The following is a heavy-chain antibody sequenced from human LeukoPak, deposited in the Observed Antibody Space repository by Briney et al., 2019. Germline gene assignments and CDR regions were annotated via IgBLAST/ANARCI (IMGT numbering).Heavy chain of an antibody. D-gene: IGHD6-13*01. CDR3: ARGSGWYYY. CDR1: GGSFSGYY. J-gene: IGHJ4*02. CDR2: INHSGST. V-gene: IGHV4-34*01. Sequence: PSETLSLTCAVYGGSFSGYYWSWIRQPPGKGLEWIGEINHSGSTNYNPSLKSRLTISVDTSKNQFSLKLSSVTAADTAVYYCARGSGWYYYWGQGTLLTVSS.